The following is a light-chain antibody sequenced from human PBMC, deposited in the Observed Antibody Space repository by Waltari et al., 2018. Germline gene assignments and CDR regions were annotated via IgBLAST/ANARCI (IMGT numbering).Light chain of an antibody. CDR3: QQRAKWPLT. CDR1: QSVSNY. V-gene: IGKV3-11*01. J-gene: IGKJ4*01. Sequence: EIVLTQSPATLSLSPGERATLSCRASQSVSNYLAWYQQKPGQAPTLPIYDTSNRATDIPARFSGSGSGTDFTLTITSLEPGDSAIYYCQQRAKWPLTFGGGTRVETK. CDR2: DTS.